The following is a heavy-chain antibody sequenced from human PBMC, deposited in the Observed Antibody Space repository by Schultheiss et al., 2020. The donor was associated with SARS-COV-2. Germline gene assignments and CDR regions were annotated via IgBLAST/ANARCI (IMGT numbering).Heavy chain of an antibody. V-gene: IGHV3-11*06. D-gene: IGHD3-22*01. CDR2: ISSSSSYT. Sequence: GESQKISCAASGFTFSDYYMSWIRQAPGKGLEWVSYISSSSSYTNYADSVKGRFTISRDNAKNSLYLQMNSLRAEDTAVYYCARVRAAAYYYDSSGYYFDYWGQGTLVTVSS. J-gene: IGHJ4*02. CDR3: ARVRAAAYYYDSSGYYFDY. CDR1: GFTFSDYY.